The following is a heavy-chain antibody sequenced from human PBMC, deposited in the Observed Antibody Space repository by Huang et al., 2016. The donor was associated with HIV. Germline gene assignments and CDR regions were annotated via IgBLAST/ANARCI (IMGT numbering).Heavy chain of an antibody. CDR3: ARDPRGYYCDSSGQSRYFYGMDV. V-gene: IGHV4-61*01. Sequence: VQLQGSGPGPVKPSETLSLTCTVSGDSVSSGSYYWNWMRQPPGEGLEWIGYISHRGGTSYSPSLKSRVTIVMDTSKNQFSLRLSSVTAADSAVYYWARDPRGYYCDSSGQSRYFYGMDVWGQGTTVIVSS. CDR1: GDSVSSGSYY. CDR2: ISHRGGT. D-gene: IGHD3-22*01. J-gene: IGHJ6*02.